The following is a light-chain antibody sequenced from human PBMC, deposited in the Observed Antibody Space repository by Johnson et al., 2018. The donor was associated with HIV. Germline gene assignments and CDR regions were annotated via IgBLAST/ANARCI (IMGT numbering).Light chain of an antibody. V-gene: IGLV1-51*02. J-gene: IGLJ1*01. CDR2: ENN. CDR1: SSNIESNS. CDR3: GTWDTSLSAGGV. Sequence: QSVLTQSPSVSAAAGQKVTISCSGSSSNIESNSVSWYQQFPGTAPKVLIYENNKRPSGIPDRFSGSKSGTSATLVITGLQPGDEADYYCGTWDTSLSAGGVFGTGTKVTVL.